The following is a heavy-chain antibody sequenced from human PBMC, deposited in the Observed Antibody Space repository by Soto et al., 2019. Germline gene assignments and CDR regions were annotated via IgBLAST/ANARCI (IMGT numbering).Heavy chain of an antibody. CDR2: MNPNSGNT. J-gene: IGHJ6*02. D-gene: IGHD1-7*01. CDR3: ARETPLIKYNWNYGSGYYYYYGMDV. Sequence: ASVKVSCKASGYTFTSYDINWVRQATGQGLEWMGWMNPNSGNTGYAQKFQGRVTMTRNTSISTAYMELSSLRSEDTAVYYCARETPLIKYNWNYGSGYYYYYGMDVWGQGTSVTVSS. V-gene: IGHV1-8*01. CDR1: GYTFTSYD.